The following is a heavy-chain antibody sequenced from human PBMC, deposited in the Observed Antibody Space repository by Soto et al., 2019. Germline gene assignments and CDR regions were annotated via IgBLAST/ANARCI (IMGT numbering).Heavy chain of an antibody. Sequence: SETLSLTCTVSGGSISSGGNYWSWIRQHPGKGLEWIGYIYYSGSTYYNPSLKSRVTISVDTSKNQFSLKLSFVTAADTAVYYCARLNRYSYGSNYYGMDVWGQGTTVTVSS. V-gene: IGHV4-31*03. CDR1: GGSISSGGNY. CDR3: ARLNRYSYGSNYYGMDV. D-gene: IGHD5-18*01. CDR2: IYYSGST. J-gene: IGHJ6*02.